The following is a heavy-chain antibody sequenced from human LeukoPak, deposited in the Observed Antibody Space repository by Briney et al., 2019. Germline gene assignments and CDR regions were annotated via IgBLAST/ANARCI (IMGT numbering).Heavy chain of an antibody. Sequence: SVKVSCKASGGTFASYAISWIRQAPGQGLEWMGGIIPVYGTGTYAQNFQGRVTITADESTAYMELSSLRSEDTAVYYCATDGRVFEYYYDSSDYFTFFDYWGQGTLVTVSS. CDR2: IIPVYGTG. CDR3: ATDGRVFEYYYDSSDYFTFFDY. J-gene: IGHJ4*02. V-gene: IGHV1-69*01. D-gene: IGHD3-22*01. CDR1: GGTFASYA.